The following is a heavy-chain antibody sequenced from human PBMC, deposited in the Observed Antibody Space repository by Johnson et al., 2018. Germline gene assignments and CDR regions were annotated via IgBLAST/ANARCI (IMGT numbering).Heavy chain of an antibody. V-gene: IGHV3-73*01. Sequence: VQLVESGGGLVQPGGSLKLSCAASGFTFSGSAMHWVRQASGKGLEWVGRIRSKANNYATLYAASVKGWFTISRDVSKNTAFLRMNSLKTEDTAVYYCVKRRYNWIFVPHYMVVWGKWTTGDVSS. D-gene: IGHD1-20*01. CDR3: VKRRYNWIFVPHYMVV. J-gene: IGHJ6*03. CDR2: IRSKANNYAT. CDR1: GFTFSGSA.